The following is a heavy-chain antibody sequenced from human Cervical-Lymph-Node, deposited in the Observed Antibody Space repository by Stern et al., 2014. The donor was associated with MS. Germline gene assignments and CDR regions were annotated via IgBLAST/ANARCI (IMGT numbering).Heavy chain of an antibody. CDR1: EYTHNNYL. D-gene: IGHD2-15*01. CDR3: AVRYCSGGRCYSVPDV. Sequence: QLVESGSEVKKPGASVKVSCKASEYTHNNYLIHWVRQAPGQRPAWMGVVNPSGATNYAQKVQDRVTMTTDASTSTFYMELSRLRSEDTAVYYCAVRYCSGGRCYSVPDVWGQGTTVIVSS. J-gene: IGHJ6*02. V-gene: IGHV1-46*02. CDR2: VNPSGAT.